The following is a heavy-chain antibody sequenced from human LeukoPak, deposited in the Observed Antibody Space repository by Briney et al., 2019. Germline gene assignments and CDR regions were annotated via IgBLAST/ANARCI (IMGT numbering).Heavy chain of an antibody. CDR2: IDHSGST. CDR1: GGSFSGYY. Sequence: SETLSLTCAVYGGSFSGYYWSWIRQPPGKGLEWIGEIDHSGSTNYNPSLKSRVTISVDASKNQFSLKLSSVTAADTAVYYCARGLGCSSWYNWFDPWGQGTLVTVSS. V-gene: IGHV4-34*01. CDR3: ARGLGCSSWYNWFDP. J-gene: IGHJ5*02. D-gene: IGHD6-13*01.